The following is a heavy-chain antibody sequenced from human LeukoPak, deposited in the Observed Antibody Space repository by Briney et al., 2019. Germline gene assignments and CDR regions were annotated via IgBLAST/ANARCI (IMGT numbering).Heavy chain of an antibody. CDR1: GGTFSSYA. D-gene: IGHD4-17*01. J-gene: IGHJ4*02. CDR2: IIPIFGTA. Sequence: SVKVSCKASGGTFSSYAISWVRQAPGQGLEWMGRIIPIFGTANYAQKFQGRVTITTDESTSTAYMELSSLRSEDTAVYYCARGDYGDYVGSYFDYWDQGTLVTVSS. V-gene: IGHV1-69*05. CDR3: ARGDYGDYVGSYFDY.